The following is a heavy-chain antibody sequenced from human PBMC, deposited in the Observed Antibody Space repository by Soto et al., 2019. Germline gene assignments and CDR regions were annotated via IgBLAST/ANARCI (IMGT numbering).Heavy chain of an antibody. CDR1: GFSLSNAGLG. CDR2: IFPNDDK. Sequence: QVTVKESGPVLVKPTETLTLTCTVSGFSLSNAGLGVSWIRQPPGKALEWLGHIFPNDDKSYSTSLKSRLTIPKDTSKSQVVLTMTNMDPVDTATYYCASTYSSSWYWFDPWGQGTLVTVSS. J-gene: IGHJ5*02. V-gene: IGHV2-26*04. CDR3: ASTYSSSWYWFDP. D-gene: IGHD2-2*01.